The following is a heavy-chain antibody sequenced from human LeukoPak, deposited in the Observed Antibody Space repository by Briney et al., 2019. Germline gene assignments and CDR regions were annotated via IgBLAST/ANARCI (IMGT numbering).Heavy chain of an antibody. V-gene: IGHV3-23*01. D-gene: IGHD5-24*01. Sequence: PGGSLRLSCVASGFTFSTYGMSWVRQAPGKGLEWVSAISGSGGSTYYADSVKGRFTISRDNSKNTLYLQMNSLSAEDAAVYYCVKDDGWVQYANWGQGTLVTVSS. CDR1: GFTFSTYG. CDR2: ISGSGGST. J-gene: IGHJ4*02. CDR3: VKDDGWVQYAN.